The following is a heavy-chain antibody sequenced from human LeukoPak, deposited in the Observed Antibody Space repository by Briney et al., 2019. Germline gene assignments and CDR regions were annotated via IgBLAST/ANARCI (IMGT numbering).Heavy chain of an antibody. CDR1: GFTFSDYW. J-gene: IGHJ1*01. CDR2: IKSDGSRI. CDR3: AFLPPGH. D-gene: IGHD3-3*01. Sequence: PGGSLRLSRAASGFTFSDYWMDWVRQARGKGLVWVSRIKSDGSRITYADSVRGRFTISRDNAKNTLYLQMNSLRAEDTAVYYCAFLPPGHWGQGTLVTVSS. V-gene: IGHV3-74*01.